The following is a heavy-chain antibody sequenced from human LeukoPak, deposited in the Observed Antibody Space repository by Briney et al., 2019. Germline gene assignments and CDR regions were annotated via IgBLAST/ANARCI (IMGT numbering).Heavy chain of an antibody. J-gene: IGHJ6*03. CDR3: ARHFPYCGGDCPYYYMDV. CDR2: IYSSETT. V-gene: IGHV4-4*09. Sequence: SEALSLTCSVSGASISSDYWSWIRQPPGKGLEWIGNIYSSETTKYNPSLRSRATISGDTSKNQFSLKLSSVTAADTAVYYCARHFPYCGGDCPYYYMDVWGKGTTVTVSS. D-gene: IGHD2-21*02. CDR1: GASISSDY.